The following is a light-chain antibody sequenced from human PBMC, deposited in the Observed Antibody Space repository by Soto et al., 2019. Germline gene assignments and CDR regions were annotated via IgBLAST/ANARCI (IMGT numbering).Light chain of an antibody. V-gene: IGLV2-23*01. CDR2: EGS. CDR3: CSYAGSRTYV. CDR1: SSDVGSYNL. Sequence: QSVLTQPASGSGSPGQSITISCTGTSSDVGSYNLVSWYQQHPGKAPKLMIYEGSKRPSGVSNRFSGSKSGNTASLTISGLQAEDEADYYCCSYAGSRTYVFGSGTNVXV. J-gene: IGLJ1*01.